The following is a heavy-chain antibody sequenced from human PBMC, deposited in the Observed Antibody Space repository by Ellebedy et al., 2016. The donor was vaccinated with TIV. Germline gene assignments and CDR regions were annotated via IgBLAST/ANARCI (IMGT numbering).Heavy chain of an antibody. D-gene: IGHD3-9*01. J-gene: IGHJ4*02. V-gene: IGHV4-59*01. CDR2: IYYSGSGST. CDR1: GGSISSYY. CDR3: AGGGGSYDILTGQQPYYFDY. Sequence: MPGGSLRLSCTVSGGSISSYYWTWIRQPPGKGLEWIGFIYYSGSGSTNYNPSLKSRVTISVDTSKNQFSLKLSSVTAADTAVYYWAGGGGSYDILTGQQPYYFDYWGQGTLVTVSS.